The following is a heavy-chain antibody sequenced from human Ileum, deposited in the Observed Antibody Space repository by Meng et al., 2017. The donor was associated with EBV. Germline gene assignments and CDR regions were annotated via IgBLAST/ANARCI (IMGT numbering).Heavy chain of an antibody. CDR1: GGSFSGYY. CDR2: INHSGST. CDR3: ASAPLVGVDY. J-gene: IGHJ4*02. V-gene: IGHV4-34*01. Sequence: QVQLQQWGAGMLXXXXXLSLTCAVYGGSFSGYYWSWIRQPPGKGLEWIGEINHSGSTNYNPSLKSRVTISVDTSKNQFSLKLSSVTAADTAVYYCASAPLVGVDYWGQGTLVTVSS. D-gene: IGHD2-15*01.